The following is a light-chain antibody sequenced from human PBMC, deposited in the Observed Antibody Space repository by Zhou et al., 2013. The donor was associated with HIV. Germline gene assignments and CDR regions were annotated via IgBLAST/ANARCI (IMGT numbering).Light chain of an antibody. Sequence: EIVMTQSPATLSVSPGERATLSCRASQSVSSNLAWYQQKPGQAPRLLIYGASSRATGIPARFSGSGSGTDFTLTISSLEPEDFAVYYCQQYGSVFTFGPGTKVDIK. CDR1: QSVSSN. CDR2: GAS. J-gene: IGKJ3*01. CDR3: QQYGSVFT. V-gene: IGKV3D-15*01.